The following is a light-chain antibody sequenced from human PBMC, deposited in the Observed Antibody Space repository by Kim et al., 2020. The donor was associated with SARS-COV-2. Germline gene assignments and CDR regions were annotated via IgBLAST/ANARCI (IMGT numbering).Light chain of an antibody. Sequence: QAVVTQEPSLTVSPGETVTLTCASSTGAVTPTHYPYWFQKKPGEVPRTLIFDTGSRHSWTPARFSGSLSGDKAVLTLAGAQPEDEGDYYCLLSFSGIRVFGSGTKLTVL. CDR3: LLSFSGIRV. J-gene: IGLJ6*01. V-gene: IGLV7-46*01. CDR1: TGAVTPTHY. CDR2: DTG.